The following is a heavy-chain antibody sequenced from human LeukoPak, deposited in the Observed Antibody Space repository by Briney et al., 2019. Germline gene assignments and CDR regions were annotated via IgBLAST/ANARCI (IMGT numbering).Heavy chain of an antibody. J-gene: IGHJ4*02. CDR3: ARQAYGSGTYYNGAFDY. CDR1: GGSISSYY. V-gene: IGHV4-59*08. Sequence: SETLSLTCTVSGGSISSYYWSWIRQPPGKGLEWIGYIYYSGSTNYNPSLKSRVTISVDTSKNQFSLKLSSVTAADTAVYYCARQAYGSGTYYNGAFDYWGQGTLVTVSS. CDR2: IYYSGST. D-gene: IGHD3-10*01.